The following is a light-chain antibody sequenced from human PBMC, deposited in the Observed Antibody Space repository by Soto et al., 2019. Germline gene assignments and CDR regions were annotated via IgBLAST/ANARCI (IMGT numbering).Light chain of an antibody. CDR2: AAS. J-gene: IGKJ5*01. V-gene: IGKV1-39*01. CDR3: QQSYSTPRT. Sequence: DVQMTLNPSSLSAAVADRVTITCRASQSIRNYLNWYQHRPGKAPKLLLYAASSLQSGVPSRFSGSGSGTDFTLTISSLQPEDFATYYCQQSYSTPRTFGQGTRLEIK. CDR1: QSIRNY.